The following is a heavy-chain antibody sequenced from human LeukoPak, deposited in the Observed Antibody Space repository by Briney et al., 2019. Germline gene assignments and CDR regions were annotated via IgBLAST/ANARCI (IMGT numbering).Heavy chain of an antibody. Sequence: GGSLRLSCAVSGFTITSWSMNWVRQAPGKGPEWLSYISSGSSPIYYADSVKGRFTISRDDAKNLVYLQMNSLRAEDTAVYYCTYLRTPYYNDKWLDPWGQGALVTVSS. D-gene: IGHD3/OR15-3a*01. J-gene: IGHJ5*02. CDR2: ISSGSSPI. V-gene: IGHV3-48*04. CDR3: TYLRTPYYNDKWLDP. CDR1: GFTITSWS.